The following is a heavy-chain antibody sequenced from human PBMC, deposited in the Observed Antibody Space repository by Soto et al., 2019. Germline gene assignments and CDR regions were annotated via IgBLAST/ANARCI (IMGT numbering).Heavy chain of an antibody. CDR3: SKAIVGSSVDPSTNFDS. Sequence: GSLRLSCAASGFTLSSYAMSWVRQAPGKGLEWVSAISGNGGSTYYADSVKGRFTISRDNSKNTLYLQMNRLRAEDTAVYYCSKAIVGSSVDPSTNFDSWGQGTLVTVSS. CDR1: GFTLSSYA. D-gene: IGHD2-15*01. CDR2: ISGNGGST. J-gene: IGHJ4*02. V-gene: IGHV3-23*01.